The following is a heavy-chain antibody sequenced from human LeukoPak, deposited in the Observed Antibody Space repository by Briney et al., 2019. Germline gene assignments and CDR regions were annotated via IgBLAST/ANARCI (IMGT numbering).Heavy chain of an antibody. Sequence: PGGSLRLSCAASGFTFDDYGMSWVRQAPGKGLEWVSGINWSADSTGNADSVKGRFTISRDNAKNSLYLQMNSLRAEDTALYYCARVVSSGYYFEAFDVWGQGTMVTVSS. J-gene: IGHJ3*01. CDR1: GFTFDDYG. CDR2: INWSADST. D-gene: IGHD3-22*01. V-gene: IGHV3-20*04. CDR3: ARVVSSGYYFEAFDV.